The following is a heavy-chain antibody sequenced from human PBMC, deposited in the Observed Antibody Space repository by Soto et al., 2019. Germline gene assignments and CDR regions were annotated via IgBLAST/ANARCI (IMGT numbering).Heavy chain of an antibody. J-gene: IGHJ6*02. CDR2: IYYSGST. CDR1: GGSISSYY. D-gene: IGHD5-18*01. V-gene: IGHV4-59*01. Sequence: SETLSLTCTVSGGSISSYYWSWIRQPPGKGLEWIGYIYYSGSTNYNPSPKSRVTISVDTSKNQFSLKLSSVPAADTAVYYCAVRSGYSYGLVWGQGTTVTV. CDR3: AVRSGYSYGLV.